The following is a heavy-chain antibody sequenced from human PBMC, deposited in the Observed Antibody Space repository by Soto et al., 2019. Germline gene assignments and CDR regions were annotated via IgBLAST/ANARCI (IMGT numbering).Heavy chain of an antibody. Sequence: SQTLSLTCARSGDSVSSNTAAWSWIRQSPSRGLEWLGRTYYRSKWINDYAVSVKSRISINPDTSKNQFSLQLNSVTPEDTAVYYCARGTFYNGLDYWGQGTLVTVSS. D-gene: IGHD1-1*01. J-gene: IGHJ4*02. V-gene: IGHV6-1*01. CDR2: TYYRSKWIN. CDR3: ARGTFYNGLDY. CDR1: GDSVSSNTAA.